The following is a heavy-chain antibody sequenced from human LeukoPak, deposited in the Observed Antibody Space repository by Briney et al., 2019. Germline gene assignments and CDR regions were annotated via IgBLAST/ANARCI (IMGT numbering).Heavy chain of an antibody. CDR3: AKQYGGYRIGWYWIFDY. J-gene: IGHJ4*02. CDR1: GFTFSSYA. D-gene: IGHD6-19*01. CDR2: ISGSGDTT. V-gene: IGHV3-23*01. Sequence: GRSLRLSCAVSGFTFSSYAMTWVRQAPGKGLECVSSISGSGDTTYYADSAKGRYTISRDNSKNSLYLQLKRLRADDTAVYYFAKQYGGYRIGWYWIFDYSGQGALVTVAS.